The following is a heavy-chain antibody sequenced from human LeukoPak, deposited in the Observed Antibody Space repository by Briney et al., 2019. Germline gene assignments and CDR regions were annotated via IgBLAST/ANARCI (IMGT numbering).Heavy chain of an antibody. CDR1: GFTVSDNY. CDR3: AKYYDSSGYLY. V-gene: IGHV3-23*01. Sequence: GGSLRLSCAVSGFTVSDNYMSWVRQAPGKGLEWVSAISGSGGSTYYADSVKGRFTISRDNSKNTLYLQMNSLRAEDTAVYYCAKYYDSSGYLYWGQGTLVTVSS. D-gene: IGHD3-22*01. J-gene: IGHJ4*02. CDR2: ISGSGGST.